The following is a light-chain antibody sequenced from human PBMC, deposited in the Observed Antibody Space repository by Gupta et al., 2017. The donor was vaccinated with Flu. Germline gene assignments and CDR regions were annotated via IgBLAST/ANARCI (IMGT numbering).Light chain of an antibody. CDR2: AKK. CDR3: NSREITDNYQAV. V-gene: IGLV3-19*01. Sequence: SSELPQDPAVSVALGQTVRITCQGDSLRNSYASWYQQKPGQAPGLVIYAKKMRPSGSPARFSGSISGDTASFTITGAPAAEEADYYCNSREITDNYQAVFGGGTKLTVL. J-gene: IGLJ2*01. CDR1: SLRNSY.